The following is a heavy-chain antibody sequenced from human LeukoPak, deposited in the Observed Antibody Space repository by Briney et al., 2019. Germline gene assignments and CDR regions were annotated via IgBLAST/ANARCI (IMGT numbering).Heavy chain of an antibody. D-gene: IGHD3-10*01. V-gene: IGHV4-59*08. Sequence: PSETLSLTCTVSGGPISSYYWSWIRQPPGKGLEGIGYIYYSGSTNYNPSLKSRVTISVDTSKNQFSLKLSSVTAADTAVYYCARQQDYYGSGSYYHGSYDYWGQGTLVTVSS. CDR1: GGPISSYY. CDR3: ARQQDYYGSGSYYHGSYDY. CDR2: IYYSGST. J-gene: IGHJ4*02.